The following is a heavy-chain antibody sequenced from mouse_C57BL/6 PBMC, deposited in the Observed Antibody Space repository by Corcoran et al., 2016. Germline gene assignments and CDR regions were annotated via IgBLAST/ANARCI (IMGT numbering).Heavy chain of an antibody. CDR2: INPNNGGT. V-gene: IGHV1-26*01. J-gene: IGHJ2*01. Sequence: EVQLQQSGPELVKPGASVKISCKASGYTFTDYYMNWVKQSHGKGLEWIGDINPNNGGTSYNQKFKGKATLTVDKSSSTAYMELRSLTSEDSAVYYCARAYSKGYYFDYWGQGTTLTVSS. CDR1: GYTFTDYY. CDR3: ARAYSKGYYFDY. D-gene: IGHD2-5*01.